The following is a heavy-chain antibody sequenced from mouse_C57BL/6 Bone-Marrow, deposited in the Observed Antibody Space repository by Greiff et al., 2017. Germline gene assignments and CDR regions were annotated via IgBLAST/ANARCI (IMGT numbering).Heavy chain of an antibody. J-gene: IGHJ3*01. Sequence: VKLVESGAELARPGASVKLSCKASGYTFTSYGISWVKQRTGQGLEWIGEIYPRSGNTYYNEKFKGKATLTADKSSSTAYMELRSLTSEDSAVYFCARSAYYSNYEAYWGQGTLVTVSA. CDR1: GYTFTSYG. D-gene: IGHD2-5*01. CDR3: ARSAYYSNYEAY. V-gene: IGHV1-81*01. CDR2: IYPRSGNT.